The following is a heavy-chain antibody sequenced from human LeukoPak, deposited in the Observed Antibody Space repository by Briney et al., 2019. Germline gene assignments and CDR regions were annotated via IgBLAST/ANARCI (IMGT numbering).Heavy chain of an antibody. CDR3: ARDVKYSSGWYGSFDY. CDR2: IKQDGSEK. CDR1: GFTFSSYW. D-gene: IGHD6-19*01. Sequence: GGSLRLSCAASGFTFSSYWMSWVRQAPGKGLEWVANIKQDGSEKNYVDSVKGRFTISRDNAKTSLYLQMNSLRVEDTAVYYCARDVKYSSGWYGSFDYWGQGTLVTVSS. J-gene: IGHJ4*02. V-gene: IGHV3-7*01.